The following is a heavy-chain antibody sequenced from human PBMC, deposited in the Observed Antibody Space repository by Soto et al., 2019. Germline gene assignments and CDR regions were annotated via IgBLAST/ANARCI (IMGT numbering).Heavy chain of an antibody. CDR3: ARGSKDGDYSNYFDY. V-gene: IGHV4-34*01. J-gene: IGHJ4*02. D-gene: IGHD4-17*01. Sequence: SETLSLTCAVYGGSFSGYYWSWIRQPPGKGLEWIGEINHSGSTNYNPSLKSRVTISVDTSKNQFSLKLSSVTAADTAVYYCARGSKDGDYSNYFDYWGQGTLVTVSS. CDR2: INHSGST. CDR1: GGSFSGYY.